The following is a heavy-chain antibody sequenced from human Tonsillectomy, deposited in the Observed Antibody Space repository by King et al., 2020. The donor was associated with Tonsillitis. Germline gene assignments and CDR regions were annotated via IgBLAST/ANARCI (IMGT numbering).Heavy chain of an antibody. Sequence: VQLVESGGGWVQPGGSLRLSCAASGFTFIIYWMNCVLQAPGVGGEGVGNINQDGIEKLNVDSLKGRFTSSRYNPKNSPYLQMNSLRAEDTALDYCARVDFWTSDYWGQGTLVTVSS. D-gene: IGHD3/OR15-3a*01. J-gene: IGHJ4*02. CDR1: GFTFIIYW. V-gene: IGHV3-7*03. CDR2: INQDGIEK. CDR3: ARVDFWTSDY.